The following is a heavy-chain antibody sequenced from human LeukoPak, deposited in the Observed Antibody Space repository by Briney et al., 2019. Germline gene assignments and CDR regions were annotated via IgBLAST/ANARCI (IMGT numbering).Heavy chain of an antibody. D-gene: IGHD5-12*01. Sequence: ASVKVSCEASGYSFTGYYMHWVRQAPGQGLEWMGWIKPNSGGTNYAQKFQGRVTMTRDTSISTAYMELSRLRSDDTAVYYCARDRSGYDPFDYWGQGTLVTVSS. V-gene: IGHV1-2*02. CDR3: ARDRSGYDPFDY. CDR2: IKPNSGGT. J-gene: IGHJ4*02. CDR1: GYSFTGYY.